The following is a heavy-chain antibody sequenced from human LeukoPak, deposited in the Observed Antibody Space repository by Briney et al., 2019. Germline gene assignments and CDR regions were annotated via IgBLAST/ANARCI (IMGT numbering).Heavy chain of an antibody. Sequence: SETLSLTCTVSGGSISSSSYYWGWIRQPPGKGLEGIGSIYYSGSTYYNPSLKSRVTVSVDTSKNQFSLKLSSVTAADTAVYYCARGRGDVDDYWGQGTLVTVSS. V-gene: IGHV4-39*07. CDR2: IYYSGST. D-gene: IGHD5-12*01. CDR3: ARGRGDVDDY. CDR1: GGSISSSSYY. J-gene: IGHJ4*02.